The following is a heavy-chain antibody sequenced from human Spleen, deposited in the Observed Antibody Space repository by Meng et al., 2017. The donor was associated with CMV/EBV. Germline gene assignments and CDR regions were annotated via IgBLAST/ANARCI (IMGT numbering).Heavy chain of an antibody. CDR3: ARGCSESCAFGFDS. CDR2: SYHRGNT. V-gene: IGHV4-31*02. Sequence: SGASISGTDYYWTWIRQHPGKGLEWIGYSYHRGNTYYNPTLKSRLTISVDRSKNQFSLKLRSVTAADTAVYYCARGCSESCAFGFDSWGQGTLVTVSS. J-gene: IGHJ4*02. D-gene: IGHD2-15*01. CDR1: GASISGTDYY.